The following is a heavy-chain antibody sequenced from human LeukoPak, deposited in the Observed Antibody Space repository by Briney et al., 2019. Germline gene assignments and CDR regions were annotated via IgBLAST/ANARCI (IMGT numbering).Heavy chain of an antibody. CDR3: ARDPDYYAASTGFDY. CDR2: IKQDGSEK. D-gene: IGHD3-10*01. J-gene: IGHJ4*02. V-gene: IGHV3-7*01. Sequence: QSGGSLRLSCAASGFTFSSYWMSWVHQAPGKGLEWVANIKQDGSEKYYVDSVKGRFTISRDNSKNTLYLQMNSLRAEDTAAYYCARDPDYYAASTGFDYWGQGTLVTVSS. CDR1: GFTFSSYW.